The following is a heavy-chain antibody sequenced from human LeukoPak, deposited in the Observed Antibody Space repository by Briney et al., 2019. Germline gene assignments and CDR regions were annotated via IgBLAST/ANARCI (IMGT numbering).Heavy chain of an antibody. CDR3: AGVFDY. Sequence: GGSLRLSCAASGWMHWVRQAPGKGLVWISGINTDGSSTFYADSVKGRFTISRDNAKNTVYLQMNSLRAEDTAVYYCAGVFDYWGQGSLVTVSP. V-gene: IGHV3-74*01. J-gene: IGHJ4*02. D-gene: IGHD2-8*01. CDR1: GW. CDR2: INTDGSST.